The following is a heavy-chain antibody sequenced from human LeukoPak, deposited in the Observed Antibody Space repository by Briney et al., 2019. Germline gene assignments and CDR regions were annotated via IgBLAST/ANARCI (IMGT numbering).Heavy chain of an antibody. CDR1: GGTFSSYA. CDR3: ARVGCSSTSCFTGSYYYYGMDV. V-gene: IGHV1-69*04. D-gene: IGHD2-2*01. CDR2: IIPILGIT. J-gene: IGHJ6*02. Sequence: EASEKVSCKASGGTFSSYAISWVRQPSAQGLEWMGRIIPILGITNYAQKFQDRVTITADKSTNTPYMELSSLRSEDTAVYYCARVGCSSTSCFTGSYYYYGMDVWGQGTTVTVSS.